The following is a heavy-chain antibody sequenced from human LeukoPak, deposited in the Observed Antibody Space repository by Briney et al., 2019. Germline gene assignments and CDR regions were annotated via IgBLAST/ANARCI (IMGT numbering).Heavy chain of an antibody. CDR1: GFTVSGNY. J-gene: IGHJ4*02. CDR2: INHSGST. D-gene: IGHD6-13*01. Sequence: TPGGSLRLSCAASGFTVSGNYMNWVRQAPGKGLEWIGEINHSGSTNYNPSHKSRVTISVDTSKNQFSLKLSSVIAADTAVYYCARGPYSSRHFDYWGQGTLVTVSS. V-gene: IGHV4-34*01. CDR3: ARGPYSSRHFDY.